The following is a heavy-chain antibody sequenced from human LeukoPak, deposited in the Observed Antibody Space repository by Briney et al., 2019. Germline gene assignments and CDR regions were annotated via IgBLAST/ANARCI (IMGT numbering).Heavy chain of an antibody. V-gene: IGHV4-39*07. Sequence: SETLSLTCSVSGGSMSSSSYFWGWIRQPPGKGLEWIGSIYYSGSTYYNPSLKSRVTISVDTSKSQFSLKLSSVTAADTAVYYCARADDYDDAFDIWGQGTMVTVSS. D-gene: IGHD4-17*01. CDR2: IYYSGST. CDR1: GGSMSSSSYF. J-gene: IGHJ3*02. CDR3: ARADDYDDAFDI.